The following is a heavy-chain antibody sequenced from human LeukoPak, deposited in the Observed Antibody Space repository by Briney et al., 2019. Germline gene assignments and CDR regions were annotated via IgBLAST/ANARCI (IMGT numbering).Heavy chain of an antibody. Sequence: ASVKVSCKASGGTFSSYAISWVRQAPGQGLEWMGGIIPIFGTANYAQKLQGRVTVTTDTSTSTAYMELSSLRSEDTAVYYCARGTSGSYFDYWGQGTLVTVSS. CDR1: GGTFSSYA. J-gene: IGHJ4*02. CDR2: IIPIFGTA. D-gene: IGHD1-26*01. CDR3: ARGTSGSYFDY. V-gene: IGHV1-69*05.